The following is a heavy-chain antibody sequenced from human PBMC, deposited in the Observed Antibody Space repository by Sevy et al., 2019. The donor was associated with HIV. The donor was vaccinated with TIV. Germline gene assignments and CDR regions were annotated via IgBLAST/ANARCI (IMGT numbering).Heavy chain of an antibody. D-gene: IGHD3-22*01. Sequence: GSLRPSCAASGFTVSDHHLNWVRQAPGKGLEWVSVIYSSDRTDYADPVKGRFTVSRDNSKNTLYLQMNDLRAEDTAVYYCARDRVTYYYDSSGYYTSGYGMDVWGQGTTVTVSS. CDR2: IYSSDRT. CDR1: GFTVSDHH. V-gene: IGHV3-53*01. J-gene: IGHJ6*02. CDR3: ARDRVTYYYDSSGYYTSGYGMDV.